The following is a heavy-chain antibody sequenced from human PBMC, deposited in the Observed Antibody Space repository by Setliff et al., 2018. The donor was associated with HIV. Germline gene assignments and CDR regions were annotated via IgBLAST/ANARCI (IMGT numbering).Heavy chain of an antibody. D-gene: IGHD3-10*01. J-gene: IGHJ6*02. Sequence: GGSLRLSCAASGFTFSNYWMSWVRQTPGKGLEWVANIKPDGSEKYYVDSVKGRFTISRDNAKKSLYLQMNSLRGEDTAVYYCARKLRPGHGVDVWGQGTTVTVSS. CDR2: IKPDGSEK. CDR3: ARKLRPGHGVDV. CDR1: GFTFSNYW. V-gene: IGHV3-7*01.